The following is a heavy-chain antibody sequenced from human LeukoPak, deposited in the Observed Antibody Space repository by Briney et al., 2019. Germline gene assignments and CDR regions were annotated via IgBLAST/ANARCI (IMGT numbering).Heavy chain of an antibody. CDR2: INHSGNT. D-gene: IGHD6-19*01. Sequence: SETLSLTCAVYGGSFSGYYWTWIRQPPGKGLEWIGEINHSGNTNYNPSLKGRVTISVDTSKNQFSLNLSSVTAADTAVYYCARGQRVAGDPYDYWGQGTLVTVSS. J-gene: IGHJ4*02. V-gene: IGHV4-34*01. CDR3: ARGQRVAGDPYDY. CDR1: GGSFSGYY.